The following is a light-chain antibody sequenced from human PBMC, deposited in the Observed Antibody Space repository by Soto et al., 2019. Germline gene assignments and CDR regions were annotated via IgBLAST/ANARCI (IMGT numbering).Light chain of an antibody. Sequence: MKYTPPTPPAYVGNRVTITCRASQSISSWLAWYQQNPGKATKLMIYKASSLESGVPSRFSGSGSGTEFTLTIGRLEPEDFAAYYCQAYGSSHPVTSAEGTKVDIK. CDR3: QAYGSSHPVT. J-gene: IGKJ1*01. V-gene: IGKV1-5*03. CDR1: QSISSW. CDR2: KAS.